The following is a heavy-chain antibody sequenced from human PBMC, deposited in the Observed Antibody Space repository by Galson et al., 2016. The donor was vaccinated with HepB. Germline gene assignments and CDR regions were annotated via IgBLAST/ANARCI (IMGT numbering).Heavy chain of an antibody. CDR2: INPNGGSA. CDR3: STGGGYNWFDP. Sequence: SVKVSCKASGYTFTTHHMHWVRQAPGQGLEWMGIINPNGGSASYSPKFQGRVTLTRDTSTSTVYMELSSLKSDDTALYYCSTGGGYNWFDPWGQGTLVTVSS. J-gene: IGHJ5*02. D-gene: IGHD6-25*01. CDR1: GYTFTTHH. V-gene: IGHV1-46*01.